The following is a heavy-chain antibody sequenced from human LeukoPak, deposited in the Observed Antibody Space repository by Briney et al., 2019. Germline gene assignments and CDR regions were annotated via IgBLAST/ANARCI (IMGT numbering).Heavy chain of an antibody. V-gene: IGHV3-66*01. D-gene: IGHD3-3*01. J-gene: IGHJ4*02. CDR3: ARDYDFWSGPLDY. CDR2: IYSGGST. Sequence: GGSLRLSCAASGFTVSSNYMSWVRQAPGKGLEWVSVIYSGGSTYYADSVKGRLTISRDNSKNTLYLQMNSLRAEDTAVYYCARDYDFWSGPLDYWGQGTLVTVSS. CDR1: GFTVSSNY.